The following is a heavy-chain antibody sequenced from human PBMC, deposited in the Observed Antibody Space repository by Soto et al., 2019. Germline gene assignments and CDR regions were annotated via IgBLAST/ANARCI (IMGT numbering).Heavy chain of an antibody. J-gene: IGHJ6*02. V-gene: IGHV1-69*13. D-gene: IGHD6-13*01. CDR3: GGAAAGTLYYYYGMDV. CDR2: IIPIFGTA. CDR1: GGTFSSYA. Sequence: SVKVSCKASGGTFSSYAISWVRQAPGQGLEWMGGIIPIFGTANYAQKFQGRVTITADESTSTAYVELSSLRSEDTAVYYCGGAAAGTLYYYYGMDVWGQGTTVTVSS.